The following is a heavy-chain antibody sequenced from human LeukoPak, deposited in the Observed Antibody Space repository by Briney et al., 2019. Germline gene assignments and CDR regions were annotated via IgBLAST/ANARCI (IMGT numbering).Heavy chain of an antibody. CDR2: INPNSGGT. D-gene: IGHD5-12*01. Sequence: GASVKVSCKASGYTFTSYGISWVRQAPGQGLEWMGWINPNSGGTNYAQKFQGRVTMTRDTSISTAYMELSRLRSDDTAVYYCARDLTADSGYDYWGQGTLVTVSS. CDR1: GYTFTSYG. J-gene: IGHJ4*02. V-gene: IGHV1-2*02. CDR3: ARDLTADSGYDY.